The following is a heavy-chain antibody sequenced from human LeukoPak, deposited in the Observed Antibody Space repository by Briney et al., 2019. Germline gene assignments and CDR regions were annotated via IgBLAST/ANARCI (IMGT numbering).Heavy chain of an antibody. CDR3: ARCLLWFGESKRAVHDY. V-gene: IGHV3-23*01. Sequence: PGGSLRLSCVASGFPFPTYAMMWVRQAPGKGLEWVSSVRVSDGARFYADSVKGRFTTSRDNAKNTLSLQMNSLRAEDTAVYYCARCLLWFGESKRAVHDYWGQGTLVTVSS. J-gene: IGHJ4*02. D-gene: IGHD3-10*01. CDR1: GFPFPTYA. CDR2: VRVSDGAR.